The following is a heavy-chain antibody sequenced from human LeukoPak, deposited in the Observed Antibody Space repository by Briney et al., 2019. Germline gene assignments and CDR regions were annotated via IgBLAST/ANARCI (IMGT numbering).Heavy chain of an antibody. Sequence: GGSLRLSCATSGFTFSSNGVHWARQAPGKGLEWVAFMRSDGSHEEYAESVKGRFAISRDNSKSTVHLQMNSLRFEDTAVYYCAKAFGSGSYIIDHWGRGTLVTVSS. D-gene: IGHD3-10*01. CDR3: AKAFGSGSYIIDH. CDR2: MRSDGSHE. V-gene: IGHV3-30*02. CDR1: GFTFSSNG. J-gene: IGHJ4*02.